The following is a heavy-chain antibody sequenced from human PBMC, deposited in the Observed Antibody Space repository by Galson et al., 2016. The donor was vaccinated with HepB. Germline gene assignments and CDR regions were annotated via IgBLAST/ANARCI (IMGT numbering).Heavy chain of an antibody. CDR3: ARGSSLHSSGYYYY. V-gene: IGHV1-18*01. J-gene: IGHJ4*02. CDR2: ISAYNGNT. CDR1: GYTFTSYG. D-gene: IGHD3-22*01. Sequence: SVKVSCKASGYTFTSYGTSWVRQAPGQGLEWMGWISAYNGNTNYAQKLQGRVAMTTDTSTSTAYMDLRSLRSDDTAVYYCARGSSLHSSGYYYYWGQGTLVTVSS.